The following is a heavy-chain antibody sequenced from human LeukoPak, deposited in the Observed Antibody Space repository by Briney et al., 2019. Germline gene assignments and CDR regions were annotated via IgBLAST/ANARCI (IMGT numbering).Heavy chain of an antibody. D-gene: IGHD6-13*01. Sequence: SETLSLTCTVSGGSISSSSYYWSWIRQHPGKGLEWIGYIYYSGSTYYNPSLKSRVTISVDTSKNQFSLKLSSVTAADTAVYYCARGSSSWYPPGAFDIWGQGTMVTVSS. CDR1: GGSISSSSYY. CDR3: ARGSSSWYPPGAFDI. V-gene: IGHV4-31*03. J-gene: IGHJ3*02. CDR2: IYYSGST.